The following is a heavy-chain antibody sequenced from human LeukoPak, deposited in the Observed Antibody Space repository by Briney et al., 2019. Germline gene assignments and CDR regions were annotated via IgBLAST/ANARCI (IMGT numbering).Heavy chain of an antibody. CDR2: ISPYNGNT. V-gene: IGHV1-18*01. CDR1: GYTFSSYG. J-gene: IGHJ6*02. Sequence: ASVKVSCTASGYTFSSYGISWVRQAPGQGLEWMGWISPYNGNTEYGQKVQGRVTMTTDRPTTTASMELRSLRSDDTAMYYCARVRPPNIVDSVMDYKYYHDMDVWGQGTTVTVFS. D-gene: IGHD5-18*01. CDR3: ARVRPPNIVDSVMDYKYYHDMDV.